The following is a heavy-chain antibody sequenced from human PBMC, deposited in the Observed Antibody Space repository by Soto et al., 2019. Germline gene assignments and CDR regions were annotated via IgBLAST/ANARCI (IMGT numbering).Heavy chain of an antibody. CDR1: GGSIGSSIYF. CDR3: ARHPSDFWFDP. D-gene: IGHD2-21*02. CDR2: IYYSGST. Sequence: SETLSLACTVSGGSIGSSIYFWGWTRPPPGKGLEWIGSIYYSGSTYYNPSLKSRVTVSVDTSKNQFSLKLSSVTAADTAVYYCARHPSDFWFDPWGQG. V-gene: IGHV4-39*01. J-gene: IGHJ5*02.